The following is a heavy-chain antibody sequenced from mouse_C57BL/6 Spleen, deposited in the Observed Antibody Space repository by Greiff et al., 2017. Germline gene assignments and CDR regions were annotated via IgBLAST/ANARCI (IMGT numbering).Heavy chain of an antibody. V-gene: IGHV1-53*01. Sequence: VQLQQPGTELVKPGASVKLSCKASGSTFTSYWMHWVKQRPGQGLEWIGNINPSNGGTNSNEKFKSKATLTVDKSSSTAYMQLSSRTSEDSAVYDCARAVGVTTPFAYWGQGTLVTVSA. J-gene: IGHJ3*01. CDR2: INPSNGGT. CDR3: ARAVGVTTPFAY. CDR1: GSTFTSYW. D-gene: IGHD2-2*01.